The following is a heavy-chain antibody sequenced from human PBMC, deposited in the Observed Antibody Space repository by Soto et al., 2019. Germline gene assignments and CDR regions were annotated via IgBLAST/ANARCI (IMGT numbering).Heavy chain of an antibody. CDR1: GFTFSSYR. V-gene: IGHV3-21*01. J-gene: IGHJ6*02. Sequence: GGSRILSCAPSGFTFSSYRMNWFRQAPGKGLEWVSSSSSSSTYIYYADSVKGRFTISRDNAKNSLYLQMNSLRAEDTAVYFCARVYYSNLPYYFYYMDVWGQGT. CDR3: ARVYYSNLPYYFYYMDV. CDR2: SSSSSTYI. D-gene: IGHD4-4*01.